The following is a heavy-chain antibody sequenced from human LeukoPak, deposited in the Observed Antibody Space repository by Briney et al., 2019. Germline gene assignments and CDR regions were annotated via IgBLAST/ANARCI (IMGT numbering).Heavy chain of an antibody. CDR1: RFTLSTYW. Sequence: GGSLRLSCAASRFTLSTYWMSWVRKAPGKGLEWVAHIKQDGSQEYYVDSVKGRFTISRDSAKNSLYLQMNSLRAEDTAVYYCARGVPYDSWSGPHYSDYWGQGTLVTVSS. CDR2: IKQDGSQE. J-gene: IGHJ4*02. D-gene: IGHD3-3*01. CDR3: ARGVPYDSWSGPHYSDY. V-gene: IGHV3-7*01.